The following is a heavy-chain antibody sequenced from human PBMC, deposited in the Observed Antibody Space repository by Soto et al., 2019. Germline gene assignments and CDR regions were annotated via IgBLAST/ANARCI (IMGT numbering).Heavy chain of an antibody. CDR1: GFTFSSYW. V-gene: IGHV3-7*01. CDR2: IKQDGSEK. Sequence: GGSLRLSCAASGFTFSSYWMSWVRQAPGKGLEWVANIKQDGSEKYYVDSVKGRFTISRDNAKNSLYLQMNSLRAEDTAVYYCARDAESFGSYWYFDLWGRGTLVTVSS. CDR3: ARDAESFGSYWYFDL. J-gene: IGHJ2*01. D-gene: IGHD5-18*01.